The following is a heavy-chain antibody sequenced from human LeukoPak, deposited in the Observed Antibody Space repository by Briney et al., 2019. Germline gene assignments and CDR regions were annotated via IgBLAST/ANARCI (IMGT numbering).Heavy chain of an antibody. CDR3: ARDCSGGTCYLDY. J-gene: IGHJ4*02. V-gene: IGHV1-18*01. CDR1: GTTFSNSG. Sequence: ASVKVSCKASGTTFSNSGITWVRQAPEQGLEWMGWISAYNGNTNYAQKFQGRATMTTDTSTSTAYMELRSLRSDDTALYYCARDCSGGTCYLDYWGQGTLVTVSS. D-gene: IGHD2-15*01. CDR2: ISAYNGNT.